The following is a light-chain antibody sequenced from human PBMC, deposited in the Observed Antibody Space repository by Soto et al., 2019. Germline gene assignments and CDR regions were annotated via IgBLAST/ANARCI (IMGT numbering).Light chain of an antibody. CDR2: TAS. V-gene: IGKV1-39*01. CDR1: QSISNY. J-gene: IGKJ2*01. Sequence: DIQMTQSPSSLSASVGDRVTITCRASQSISNYLNWYQQKPGKAPKLLIYTASSLQSGVPSRFSGSGYGTDFTLNISSLQPEDFATYYCQQSYSTPYTFGQGTNLEIK. CDR3: QQSYSTPYT.